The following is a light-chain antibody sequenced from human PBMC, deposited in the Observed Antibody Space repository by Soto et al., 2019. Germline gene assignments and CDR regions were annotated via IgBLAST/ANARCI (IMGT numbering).Light chain of an antibody. V-gene: IGKV3-11*01. CDR3: HQRQSWPRT. Sequence: EIVLTQSPATLSSFPGDRVTLSWRASQAVNTRLAWYQHKPGQAPRLLIYLTSNRAAGIPARFSGSGSETDFTLTISDVEPEDFAVYYCHQRQSWPRTFGQGTKVDI. CDR1: QAVNTR. J-gene: IGKJ1*01. CDR2: LTS.